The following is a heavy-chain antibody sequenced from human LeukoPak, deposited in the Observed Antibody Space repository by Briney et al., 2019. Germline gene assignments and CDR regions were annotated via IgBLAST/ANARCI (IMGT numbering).Heavy chain of an antibody. CDR2: INPNSGGT. V-gene: IGHV1-2*02. Sequence: ASVKVSCKASGYTFTGYYLHWVRQAPGQGLEWMGWINPNSGGTNYAQKFQGRVTMTRDTSISTAYMELSRLRSDDTAVYYCARAPPRMTNPLDYWGQGTLVTASS. CDR3: ARAPPRMTNPLDY. CDR1: GYTFTGYY. D-gene: IGHD4-11*01. J-gene: IGHJ4*02.